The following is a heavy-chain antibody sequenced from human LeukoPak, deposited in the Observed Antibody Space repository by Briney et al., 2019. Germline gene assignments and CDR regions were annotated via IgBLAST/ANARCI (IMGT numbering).Heavy chain of an antibody. D-gene: IGHD3-9*01. CDR2: IYSGGST. Sequence: GGSLRLSCAASGFTVSSNCMSWVRKAPGKGLEWVSDIYSGGSTYYADSVKGRFTISRDNSKNTLYLQMNSLRAEDTAVYYSARAGYDILTGYYMGDYWGQGTLVTVSS. V-gene: IGHV3-53*01. CDR1: GFTVSSNC. J-gene: IGHJ4*02. CDR3: ARAGYDILTGYYMGDY.